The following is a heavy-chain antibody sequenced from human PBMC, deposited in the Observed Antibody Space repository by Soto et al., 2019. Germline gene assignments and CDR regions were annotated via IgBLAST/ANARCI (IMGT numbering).Heavy chain of an antibody. CDR1: GFAVSSNY. CDR3: ARRRTGTTCGGMDV. CDR2: IHSGGDT. Sequence: EVQLVESGGDLVQPGGSLRLSCAASGFAVSSNYMTWVRQAPGKGLEWVSVIHSGGDTHYADSVRGRFTISRDNSKNTLDLQMNSLRAEDTAVYYCARRRTGTTCGGMDVWGQGTTVTVSS. D-gene: IGHD1-7*01. J-gene: IGHJ6*02. V-gene: IGHV3-66*04.